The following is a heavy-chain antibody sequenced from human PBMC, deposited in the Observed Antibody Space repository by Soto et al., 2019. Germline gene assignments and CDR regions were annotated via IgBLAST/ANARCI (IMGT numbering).Heavy chain of an antibody. CDR3: AASGYNPYYYGMDV. J-gene: IGHJ6*02. Sequence: GESLRISCKHSGNSFTSYWIAWVRQMPGKGLEWMGIIYPGDYETRYSPSFQGQVTISADKSISTAYLQWSSLKASDSAMYYCAASGYNPYYYGMDVWGQGTAVTVSS. CDR1: GNSFTSYW. CDR2: IYPGDYET. D-gene: IGHD3-3*01. V-gene: IGHV5-51*01.